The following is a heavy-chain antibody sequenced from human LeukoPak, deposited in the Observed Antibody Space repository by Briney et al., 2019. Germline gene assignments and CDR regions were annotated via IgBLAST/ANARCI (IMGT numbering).Heavy chain of an antibody. D-gene: IGHD2-2*02. Sequence: PGGSLRLSXAASGFTFISYWMSWVLQPPGKGQEWVANIKQDGSEKYYVDSVKGRFTISRDNAKNSLYLQMNSLRAEDTAVYYCARVRSAVVVPAAIFGYWGQGTLVTVSS. CDR3: ARVRSAVVVPAAIFGY. CDR1: GFTFISYW. CDR2: IKQDGSEK. V-gene: IGHV3-7*01. J-gene: IGHJ4*02.